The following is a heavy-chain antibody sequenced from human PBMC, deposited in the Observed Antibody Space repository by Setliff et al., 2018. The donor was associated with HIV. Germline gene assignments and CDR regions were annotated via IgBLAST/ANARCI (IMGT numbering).Heavy chain of an antibody. CDR1: GGSISNSRYY. D-gene: IGHD4-4*01. Sequence: PSETLSLTCTVSGGSISNSRYYWSWIRQRPGKGLEWIGSIYYSGSTDYNPSLKSRVTISVDTSKNQFSLKLSSVTAADTAVYYCARGRDDYNYDPFDIWGQGTMVTVSS. V-gene: IGHV4-39*01. J-gene: IGHJ3*02. CDR2: IYYSGST. CDR3: ARGRDDYNYDPFDI.